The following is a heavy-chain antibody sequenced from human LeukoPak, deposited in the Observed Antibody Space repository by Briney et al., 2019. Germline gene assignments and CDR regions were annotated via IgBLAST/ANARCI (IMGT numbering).Heavy chain of an antibody. J-gene: IGHJ4*02. D-gene: IGHD3-10*01. V-gene: IGHV3-48*03. Sequence: PGGSLRLSCAASGFTFNSYEMHWVRQAPGKGLEWVSYISSSGRTTYYADSVKARFTISRDNDKNSLFLQMDSLRADDTAVYYCARVTELVAFDYWGQGTLVTVSS. CDR1: GFTFNSYE. CDR3: ARVTELVAFDY. CDR2: ISSSGRTT.